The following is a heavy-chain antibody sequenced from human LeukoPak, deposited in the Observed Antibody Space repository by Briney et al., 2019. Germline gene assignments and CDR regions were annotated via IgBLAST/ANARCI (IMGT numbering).Heavy chain of an antibody. CDR3: ARADYYDSSGKLD. CDR2: INPNSGGT. V-gene: IGHV1-2*06. CDR1: GYTFTGYY. Sequence: ASVKVSCKASGYTFTGYYMHWVRQAPGQGLESMGRINPNSGGTNYAQKFQGRVTMTRDTSISTAYMELSRLRSDDTAVYYCARADYYDSSGKLDWGQGTLVTVSS. D-gene: IGHD3-22*01. J-gene: IGHJ4*02.